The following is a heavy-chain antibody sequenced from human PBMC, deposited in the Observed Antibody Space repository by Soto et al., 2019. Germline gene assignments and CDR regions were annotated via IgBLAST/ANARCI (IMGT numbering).Heavy chain of an antibody. V-gene: IGHV3-33*08. CDR3: ARDLADPTETFDY. J-gene: IGHJ4*02. Sequence: QVQLVESGGGVVQPGTSLRLSCTASGFTFTNYAMHWVRQAPGKGLEWVAVLWHAGRSEYYADSVRGRFTISRDNSKNTLSLHMDSLRAEDSAIYYSARDLADPTETFDYWGQGTLVTVSS. CDR2: LWHAGRSE. D-gene: IGHD3-3*02. CDR1: GFTFTNYA.